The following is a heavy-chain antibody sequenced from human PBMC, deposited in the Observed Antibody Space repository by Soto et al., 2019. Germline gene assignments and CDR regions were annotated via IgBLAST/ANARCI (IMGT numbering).Heavy chain of an antibody. CDR3: ARGDSPYYYDSSGYYNDY. CDR1: GGTFSGYA. J-gene: IGHJ4*02. Sequence: VQLVQSGAEVRKPGSSVKVSCKASGGTFSGYAITWVRQAPGQGLEWMGGSIPIFGTPTYAQRFQGRDTITADESTATTYMELSSLESEDTAVYYCARGDSPYYYDSSGYYNDYWGQGTLVTVSS. D-gene: IGHD3-22*01. V-gene: IGHV1-69*01. CDR2: SIPIFGTP.